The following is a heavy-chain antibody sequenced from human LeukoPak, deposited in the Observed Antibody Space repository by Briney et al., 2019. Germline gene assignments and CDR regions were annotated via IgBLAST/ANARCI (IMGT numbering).Heavy chain of an antibody. V-gene: IGHV3-7*03. D-gene: IGHD6-13*01. CDR2: IKFDGSEK. CDR1: GFTFSNYW. Sequence: PGGSLRLSCAASGFTFSNYWMSWVRQAPGKGLGWVANIKFDGSEKFYVDSVKGRFTISRDNAKNSLYLQMNSLRAEDTAVYYCAGVAAADTDYWGQGTLVTVSS. CDR3: AGVAAADTDY. J-gene: IGHJ4*02.